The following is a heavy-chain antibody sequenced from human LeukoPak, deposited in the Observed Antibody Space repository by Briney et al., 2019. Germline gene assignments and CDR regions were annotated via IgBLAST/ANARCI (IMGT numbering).Heavy chain of an antibody. CDR2: ISSSSSYI. J-gene: IGHJ5*02. D-gene: IGHD6-13*01. CDR3: ARDRLSSSWYSDWFDP. Sequence: PGGSLRLSCAASGFTFSSYSMNWVRQAPGKGLEWVSSISSSSSYIYYADSVKGRFTISRDNAKNSLYLQMNSLRAKDTAVYYCARDRLSSSWYSDWFDPWGQGTLVTVSS. V-gene: IGHV3-21*01. CDR1: GFTFSSYS.